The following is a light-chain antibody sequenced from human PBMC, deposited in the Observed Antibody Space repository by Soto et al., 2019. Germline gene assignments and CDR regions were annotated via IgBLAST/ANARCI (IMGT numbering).Light chain of an antibody. CDR1: QSISSW. J-gene: IGKJ1*01. CDR2: KAS. V-gene: IGKV1-5*03. CDR3: QQSYSPPRT. Sequence: DIQMTQSPSTLSASVGDRVTITCRASQSISSWLAWYQQKPGKAPKLLIYKASSLQSGVPSRFSGSESGTEFTLTITSLQPEDFGTYYCQQSYSPPRTFGQGTKVDIK.